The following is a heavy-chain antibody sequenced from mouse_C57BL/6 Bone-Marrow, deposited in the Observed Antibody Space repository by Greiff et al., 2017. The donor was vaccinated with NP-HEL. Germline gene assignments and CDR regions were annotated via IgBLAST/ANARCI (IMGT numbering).Heavy chain of an antibody. CDR1: GFTFSDYY. V-gene: IGHV5-16*01. Sequence: EVKLMESEGGLVQPGSSMKLSCTASGFTFSDYYMAWVRQVPEKGLEWVANINYDGSSTYYLDSLKSRFIISRDNAKNILYLQMSSLKSEDTATYYCARERFPWYFDVWGTGTTVTVSS. J-gene: IGHJ1*03. CDR2: INYDGSST. CDR3: ARERFPWYFDV.